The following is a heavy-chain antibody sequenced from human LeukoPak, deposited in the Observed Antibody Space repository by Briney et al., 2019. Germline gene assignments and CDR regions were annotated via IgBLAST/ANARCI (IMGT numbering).Heavy chain of an antibody. J-gene: IGHJ6*02. CDR2: ISWNSGSI. Sequence: GRSLRLSCAASGFTFDDYAMHWVRQAPGKGLEWVSGISWNSGSIGYADSVKGRFTVSRDNAKNSLYLQMNSLRAEDTALYYCAKDSVVTGPPNYYYYGMDVWGQGTTVTVSS. D-gene: IGHD5-18*01. CDR3: AKDSVVTGPPNYYYYGMDV. CDR1: GFTFDDYA. V-gene: IGHV3-9*01.